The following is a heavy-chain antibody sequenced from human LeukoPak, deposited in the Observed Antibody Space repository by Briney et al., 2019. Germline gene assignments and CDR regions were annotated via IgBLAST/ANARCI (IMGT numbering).Heavy chain of an antibody. D-gene: IGHD1-26*01. V-gene: IGHV3-23*01. J-gene: IGHJ3*02. CDR1: EFTFSNYA. CDR3: AKGVRMGVTSAFDI. Sequence: GGSLRLSCAASEFTFSNYAMSWVRQAPGKGLEWVSGSTGTGYSTYYADSVKGRFTISRDNSKSTLYLQMNSLRAEDTAVYYCAKGVRMGVTSAFDIWGQGTMVTVSS. CDR2: STGTGYST.